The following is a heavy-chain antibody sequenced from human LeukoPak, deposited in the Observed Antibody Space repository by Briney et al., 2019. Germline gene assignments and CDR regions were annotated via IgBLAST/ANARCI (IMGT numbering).Heavy chain of an antibody. J-gene: IGHJ4*02. CDR1: GGSISSSSYY. CDR2: IYYSGST. D-gene: IGHD6-13*01. Sequence: SETLSLTCTVSGGSISSSSYYWGWIRQPPGKGLEWIGSIYYSGSTYYNPSLKSRVTISVDTSKNQFSLKLSSVTAADTAVYYCAALREEQQLAGGVDYWGQGTLVTVSS. V-gene: IGHV4-39*07. CDR3: AALREEQQLAGGVDY.